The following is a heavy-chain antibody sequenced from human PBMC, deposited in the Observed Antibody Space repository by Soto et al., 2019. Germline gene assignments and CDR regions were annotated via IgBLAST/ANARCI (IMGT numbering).Heavy chain of an antibody. D-gene: IGHD3-10*01. V-gene: IGHV1-3*05. CDR2: INAGNGNT. Sequence: QVQLVQSGAEEKKPGASVKVSCKASGYTFSSYAMHWVRQAPGQRLEWMGWINAGNGNTKYSQKFQGRVTITRDTAARTAYMELSSLTSEDTAVYYCARDSGGADYWGQGTLVTVSS. CDR3: ARDSGGADY. CDR1: GYTFSSYA. J-gene: IGHJ4*02.